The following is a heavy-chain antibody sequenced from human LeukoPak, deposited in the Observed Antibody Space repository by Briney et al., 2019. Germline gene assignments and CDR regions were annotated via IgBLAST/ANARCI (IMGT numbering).Heavy chain of an antibody. D-gene: IGHD3-3*01. Sequence: GGSLRLSCTASGFTFSSYGMHWVRQAPGKGLEWVAFIRYDGSNKYYADSVKGRFTISRDNSKNTLYLQMNSLRAEDTAVYYCAKGLLRFLEWSFDPWGEGTLVTVSS. V-gene: IGHV3-30*02. J-gene: IGHJ5*02. CDR1: GFTFSSYG. CDR2: IRYDGSNK. CDR3: AKGLLRFLEWSFDP.